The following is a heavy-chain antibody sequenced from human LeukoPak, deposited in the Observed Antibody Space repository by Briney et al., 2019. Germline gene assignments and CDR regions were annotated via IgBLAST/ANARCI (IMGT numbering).Heavy chain of an antibody. CDR1: GFTFSSYW. CDR3: ARDRWRWLQYYFDY. D-gene: IGHD5-24*01. J-gene: IGHJ4*02. CDR2: IKQDGSEK. Sequence: GGSLRLSCAASGFTFSSYWMGWVRQAPGKGLEWVANIKQDGSEKYYVDSVKGRFTISRDNAKNSLYPQMNSLRAEDTAVYYCARDRWRWLQYYFDYWGQGTLVTVSS. V-gene: IGHV3-7*01.